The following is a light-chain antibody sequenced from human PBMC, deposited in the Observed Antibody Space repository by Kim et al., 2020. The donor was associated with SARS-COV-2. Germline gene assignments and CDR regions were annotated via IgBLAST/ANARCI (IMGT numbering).Light chain of an antibody. J-gene: IGLJ3*02. CDR2: EVS. CDR3: QSRDNSLTALV. V-gene: IGLV2-8*01. Sequence: QSALTQPPSASGSPGQSVTISCTGTSSDVGGYNYVSWYKQRPGKAPKLMIYEVSKRPSGVPDRFSGSKSGNTASLTVSGLQAEDEADYYCQSRDNSLTALVFGGGTQLTVL. CDR1: SSDVGGYNY.